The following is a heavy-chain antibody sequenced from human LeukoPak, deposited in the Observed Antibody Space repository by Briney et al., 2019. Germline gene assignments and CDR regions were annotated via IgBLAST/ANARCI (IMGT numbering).Heavy chain of an antibody. D-gene: IGHD2-2*01. CDR1: GYSFTSYW. J-gene: IGHJ5*02. CDR3: ARDPGGDLPVVVPAGWFDP. Sequence: GESLKISCKGSGYSFTSYWIGWVRQMPGKGLEWMGIIYPGDSDTRYSPSFQGQVTISADKSISTAYLQWSSLKASDTAMYYCARDPGGDLPVVVPAGWFDPWGQGTLVTVSS. CDR2: IYPGDSDT. V-gene: IGHV5-51*01.